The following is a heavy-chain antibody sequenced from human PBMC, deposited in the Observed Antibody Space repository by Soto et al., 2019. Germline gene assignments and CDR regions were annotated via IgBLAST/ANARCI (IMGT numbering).Heavy chain of an antibody. D-gene: IGHD3-3*01. CDR2: IYYSGST. CDR1: GGSISSYY. V-gene: IGHV4-59*08. J-gene: IGHJ4*02. Sequence: PSETLSLTCTVSGGSISSYYWSWIRQPPGKGLEWIGYIYYSGSTNYNPSLKSRVTISVDTSKNQFSLKLSSVTAADTAVYYCARYYYDLWSGHQAEYYFDYWGQGTLVTVSS. CDR3: ARYYYDLWSGHQAEYYFDY.